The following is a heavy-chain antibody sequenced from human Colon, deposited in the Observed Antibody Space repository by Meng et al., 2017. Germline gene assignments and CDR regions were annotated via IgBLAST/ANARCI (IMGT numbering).Heavy chain of an antibody. CDR2: IISNTYGGTT. V-gene: IGHV3-15*01. D-gene: IGHD2-2*01. CDR3: ISGYCSSTSCYS. CDR1: GFTFSSVW. Sequence: GESLKISCAASGFTFSSVWMSWVRQAPGKGLEWVGRIISNTYGGTTDYAARVKGRFSISRDDSKNTLYLQMNSLTTEDTAVYYCISGYCSSTSCYSWGQGTLVTVSS. J-gene: IGHJ4*02.